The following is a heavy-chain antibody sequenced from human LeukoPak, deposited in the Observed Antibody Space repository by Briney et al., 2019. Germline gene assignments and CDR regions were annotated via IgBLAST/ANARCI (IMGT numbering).Heavy chain of an antibody. CDR2: IYPGDSDT. CDR1: GYSFTSYW. CDR3: ARGDYGDFRIYYTLFDY. J-gene: IGHJ4*02. Sequence: GASVKVSCKASGYSFTSYWIGWVRQMPGKGLEWMGIIYPGDSDTRYSPSFQGQVTISADKSITTAYLQWSSLKSSDTAMYYCARGDYGDFRIYYTLFDYWGQGTLVTVSS. D-gene: IGHD4-17*01. V-gene: IGHV5-51*01.